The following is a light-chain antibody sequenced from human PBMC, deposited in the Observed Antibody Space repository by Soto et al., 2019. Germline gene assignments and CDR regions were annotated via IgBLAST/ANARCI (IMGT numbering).Light chain of an antibody. CDR3: QHYGSSPLT. V-gene: IGKV3-20*01. CDR1: QSVSSSY. CDR2: GAS. Sequence: EIVLTQSPGTLSLSPGERATLSCRASQSVSSSYLAWYQQKPGQAPRLLIYGASSRATGIPDRFSGSGSGTDFTLTISRLEPEDLAVYYCQHYGSSPLTFGGGIKVEIK. J-gene: IGKJ4*01.